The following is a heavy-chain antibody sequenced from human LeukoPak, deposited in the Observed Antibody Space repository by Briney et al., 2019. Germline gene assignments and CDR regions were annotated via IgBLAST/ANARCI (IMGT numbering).Heavy chain of an antibody. Sequence: SETLSLTCTVSGGSISSSSYYWGWIRQPPGKGLEWIGSIYYSGSTYYNPSLKSRVTISVDTSKNQFSLKLSSVTAADTAVYYCARTPFNSGSYYPTIRRRLNYYGMDVWGQGTTVTVSS. CDR3: ARTPFNSGSYYPTIRRRLNYYGMDV. J-gene: IGHJ6*02. CDR2: IYYSGST. CDR1: GGSISSSSYY. D-gene: IGHD1-26*01. V-gene: IGHV4-39*01.